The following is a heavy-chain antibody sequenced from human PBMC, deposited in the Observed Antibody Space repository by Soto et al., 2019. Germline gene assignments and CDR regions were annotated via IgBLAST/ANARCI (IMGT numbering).Heavy chain of an antibody. Sequence: QVQLVESGGGVVQPGTSLRLSCAASGFTFSHYGIHWVRQAPGKGLEWVGLSWSGGRGEDCADSVRGRFTISRDYSKTTVYLQMNSPRVEDTAVYYCAKDDDTSSHFSLLDFRGQGTLVTVSS. V-gene: IGHV3-33*06. CDR3: AKDDDTSSHFSLLDF. D-gene: IGHD3-22*01. J-gene: IGHJ4*02. CDR1: GFTFSHYG. CDR2: SWSGGRGE.